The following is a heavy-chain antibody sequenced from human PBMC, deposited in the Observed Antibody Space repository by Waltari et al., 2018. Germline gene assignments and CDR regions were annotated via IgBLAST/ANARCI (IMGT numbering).Heavy chain of an antibody. CDR2: IYYTGST. CDR3: ARQGYCSSTTCSASFDY. CDR1: GGSFSSRSYY. J-gene: IGHJ4*02. D-gene: IGHD2-2*01. Sequence: QLQLQESGPGLVKPSETLSLTCPVSGGSFSSRSYYWGWIRQPPGKGLEWIGSIYYTGSTYNNPSLKSRVTISIDTSKNHFSLKLNSVTAADTAVYYCARQGYCSSTTCSASFDYWGQGTLVTVSS. V-gene: IGHV4-39*01.